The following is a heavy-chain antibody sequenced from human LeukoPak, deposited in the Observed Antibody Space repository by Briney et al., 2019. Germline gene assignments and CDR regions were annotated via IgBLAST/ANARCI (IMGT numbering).Heavy chain of an antibody. Sequence: SETLSLTCTVSGGSISSYYWSWIRQPQGKGLEWIGYIYYTGSTNYNHSLKSRVTISLDTSKNQFSLKLSSMTAADTAVYYCARQRVNKWNNLWSFDFWGQGTLVTVSS. V-gene: IGHV4-59*08. D-gene: IGHD1/OR15-1a*01. CDR3: ARQRVNKWNNLWSFDF. J-gene: IGHJ4*02. CDR2: IYYTGST. CDR1: GGSISSYY.